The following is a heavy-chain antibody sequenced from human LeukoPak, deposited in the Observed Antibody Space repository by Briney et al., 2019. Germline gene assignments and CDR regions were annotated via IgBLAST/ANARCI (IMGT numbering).Heavy chain of an antibody. CDR3: ARAPRAAMVYYYYMDV. Sequence: ASVKVSCKASGYTFTSYDINWVRQATGQGLEWMGWMNPNSGNTGYAQKFQGRVTMTRNTSISTAYMELSSLRSEDTAVCYCARAPRAAMVYYYYMDVWGKGTTVTVSS. CDR1: GYTFTSYD. J-gene: IGHJ6*03. D-gene: IGHD5-18*01. CDR2: MNPNSGNT. V-gene: IGHV1-8*01.